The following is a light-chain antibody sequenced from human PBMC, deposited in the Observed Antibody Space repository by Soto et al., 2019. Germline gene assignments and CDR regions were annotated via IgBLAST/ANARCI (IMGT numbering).Light chain of an antibody. J-gene: IGKJ4*01. V-gene: IGKV3-20*01. CDR2: GAS. Sequence: EIVLTQSPGTLSLSPGERATLSCRASQSVTSSYLAWYQQKPGQAPRLLIYGASSRATGIPDRFSGSGSGTDFTLTISRREPEDFAVYYCQQDGRSPAFGGGTKVEIK. CDR3: QQDGRSPA. CDR1: QSVTSSY.